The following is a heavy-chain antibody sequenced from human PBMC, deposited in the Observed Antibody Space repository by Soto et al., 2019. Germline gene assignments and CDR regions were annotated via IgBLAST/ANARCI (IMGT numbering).Heavy chain of an antibody. D-gene: IGHD4-17*01. CDR2: ISYDRNNK. Sequence: QVQLVESGGGVVQPGMSLRLSCAASGFIFSTYAVHWVRQAPGKGLEWVALISYDRNNKYSADSVRGRFTISRDNSKTTLYLQINSLRGEDTAVYYCARDARTTVTTRGVWYFDLWGRGTLVTVSS. CDR3: ARDARTTVTTRGVWYFDL. V-gene: IGHV3-30-3*01. J-gene: IGHJ2*01. CDR1: GFIFSTYA.